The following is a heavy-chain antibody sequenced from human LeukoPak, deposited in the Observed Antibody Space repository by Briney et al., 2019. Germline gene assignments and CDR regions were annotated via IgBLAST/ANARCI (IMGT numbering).Heavy chain of an antibody. Sequence: GGSLRLSCAASGFTFSSYAMSWVRQAPGEGLAWVSAISGGGSSTYYADSVKGQFTISRDNSKNTVYLQMNSLRAEDTAVYYCAKGGGYDFWSGYSTTRGGDYWGQGTLVTVSS. CDR2: ISGGGSST. V-gene: IGHV3-23*01. CDR1: GFTFSSYA. CDR3: AKGGGYDFWSGYSTTRGGDY. J-gene: IGHJ4*02. D-gene: IGHD3-3*01.